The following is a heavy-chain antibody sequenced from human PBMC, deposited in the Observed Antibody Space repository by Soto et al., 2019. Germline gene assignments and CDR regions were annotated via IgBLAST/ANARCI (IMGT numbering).Heavy chain of an antibody. CDR2: MNPNSGNT. CDR3: ARGLGLYYFDY. J-gene: IGHJ4*02. D-gene: IGHD1-26*01. V-gene: IGHV1-8*01. Sequence: ASAKVSCKDSGYTYNSYAINWVRQATGQGLEWMGWMNPNSGNTGYAQKFQGRVTITRDTSASTAYMELSSLRSEDTAVYYCARGLGLYYFDYWGQGTLVTVSS. CDR1: GYTYNSYA.